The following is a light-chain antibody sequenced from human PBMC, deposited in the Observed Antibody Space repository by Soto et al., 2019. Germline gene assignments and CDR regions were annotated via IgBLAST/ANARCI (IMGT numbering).Light chain of an antibody. CDR2: EVT. CDR1: SSDVGDNDY. J-gene: IGLJ2*01. CDR3: SAYTYTNELGL. Sequence: QSALTQPASVSGSPGQSITISCTGTSSDVGDNDYVSWYRQHPGKAPKLLIYEVTNRPSGVSTRFSGSKSGNTASLTLSGLPAEDEAEYYCSAYTYTNELGLFGGGTKLTVL. V-gene: IGLV2-14*01.